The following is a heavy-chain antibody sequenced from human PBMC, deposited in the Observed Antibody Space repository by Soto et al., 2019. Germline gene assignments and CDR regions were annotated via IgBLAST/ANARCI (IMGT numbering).Heavy chain of an antibody. CDR3: AAYYDSSGYQDDTEYNWFDP. D-gene: IGHD3-22*01. Sequence: PGGSLRLSCAASGFTFSSYSMNWVRQAPGKGLEWVSSISSSSSYIYYADSVKGRFTISRDNAKNSLYLQMNSLRAADTAVYYCAAYYDSSGYQDDTEYNWFDPWGQGTLVTVSS. V-gene: IGHV3-21*01. CDR2: ISSSSSYI. CDR1: GFTFSSYS. J-gene: IGHJ5*02.